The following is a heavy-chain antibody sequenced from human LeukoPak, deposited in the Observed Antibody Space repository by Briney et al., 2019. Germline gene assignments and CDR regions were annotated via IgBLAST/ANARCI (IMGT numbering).Heavy chain of an antibody. CDR3: ATEIGSPHYYDSTTDEVDDAFDI. V-gene: IGHV3-30*02. D-gene: IGHD3-22*01. Sequence: GGSLRLSCAASGFTFSSYGMHWVRQAPGKGLEWVAFIRYDGSNKYYADSVKGRFTISRDNSKNTLYLQMNSLRSEDTAVYYCATEIGSPHYYDSTTDEVDDAFDIWGQGTMVTVSS. CDR1: GFTFSSYG. J-gene: IGHJ3*02. CDR2: IRYDGSNK.